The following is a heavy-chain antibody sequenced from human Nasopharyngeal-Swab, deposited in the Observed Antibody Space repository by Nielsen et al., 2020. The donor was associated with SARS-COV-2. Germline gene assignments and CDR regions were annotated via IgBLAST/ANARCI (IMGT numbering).Heavy chain of an antibody. Sequence: SETLSLTCAVYGGSFSGYYWSWIRQPPGKGLEWIGEINHSGSTNYNPSLKSRVTISVDTSKNQFSLKLSSVTAAGTAVYYCARMTPLAVAGGSWFDPWGQGTLVTVSS. CDR3: ARMTPLAVAGGSWFDP. V-gene: IGHV4-34*01. CDR1: GGSFSGYY. D-gene: IGHD6-19*01. CDR2: INHSGST. J-gene: IGHJ5*02.